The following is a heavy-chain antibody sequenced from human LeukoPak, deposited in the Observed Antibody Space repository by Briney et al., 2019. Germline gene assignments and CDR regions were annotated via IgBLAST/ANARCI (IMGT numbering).Heavy chain of an antibody. CDR1: GFTFSNAW. V-gene: IGHV3-15*01. J-gene: IGHJ5*02. CDR2: IKSKTDGGTT. Sequence: PGRSLRLSCAASGFTFSNAWMSWVRQAPGKGLEWVGRIKSKTDGGTTDYAAPVKGRFTISRDDSKNTLYLQMNSLKTEDTAVYYCTTMITFGGVIVLDPWGQGTLVTVSS. D-gene: IGHD3-16*02. CDR3: TTMITFGGVIVLDP.